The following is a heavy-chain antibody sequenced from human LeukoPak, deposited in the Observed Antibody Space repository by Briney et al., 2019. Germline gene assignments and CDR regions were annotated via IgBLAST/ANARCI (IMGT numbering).Heavy chain of an antibody. Sequence: GESLKISCKGSGYSFTSYWIGWVRQMPGKGLEWMGMIYPGDSDTRSSPSFQGQVTISADKSISTPYLQWSSLKASDTAMYYCARRVVVAAPADYWGQGTLVTVSS. CDR2: IYPGDSDT. J-gene: IGHJ4*02. V-gene: IGHV5-51*01. CDR3: ARRVVVAAPADY. CDR1: GYSFTSYW. D-gene: IGHD2-15*01.